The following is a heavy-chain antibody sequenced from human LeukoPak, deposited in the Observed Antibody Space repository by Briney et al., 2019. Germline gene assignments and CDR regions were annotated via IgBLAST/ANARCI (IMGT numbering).Heavy chain of an antibody. CDR2: ISNSGANI. CDR3: AKRGGLPAAPDY. V-gene: IGHV3-23*01. CDR1: GFTFSSYT. J-gene: IGHJ4*02. Sequence: GRSLRLSCAASGFTFSSYTMSWVRQAPGKGLEWVSTISNSGANINYADSVKGRFTISRDNSKNTLFLQMNSLRAEDTAVYYCAKRGGLPAAPDYWGQGTLVTVSS. D-gene: IGHD2-2*01.